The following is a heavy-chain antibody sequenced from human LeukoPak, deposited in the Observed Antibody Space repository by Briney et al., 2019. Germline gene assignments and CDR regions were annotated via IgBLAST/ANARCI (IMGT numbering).Heavy chain of an antibody. Sequence: GGSLRLSCAASGFTFSSYAMHWVRQAPGKGLEWVAVISYDGSNKYYADSVKGRFTISRDNSKNTLYLQMNSLRAEDTAVYYCARSEQPPYCSGDCPERYYYYGMDVWGQGTTVTVSS. D-gene: IGHD2-21*02. CDR2: ISYDGSNK. J-gene: IGHJ6*02. V-gene: IGHV3-30*04. CDR1: GFTFSSYA. CDR3: ARSEQPPYCSGDCPERYYYYGMDV.